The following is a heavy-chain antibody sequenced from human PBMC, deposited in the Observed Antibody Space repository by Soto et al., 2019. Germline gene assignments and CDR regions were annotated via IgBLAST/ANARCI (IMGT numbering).Heavy chain of an antibody. CDR3: ARAIDDYSNSH. Sequence: QLKLKESGPGLVKPSETLSLTCTVSGGSISSSSYYWGWLRQPPGKGLEWIGSIYYSGSTYYNPSLKSRVTISVDTSKNQFSLKLSSVTAADTAVYYCARAIDDYSNSHWGQGTLVTVSS. D-gene: IGHD4-4*01. CDR2: IYYSGST. CDR1: GGSISSSSYY. J-gene: IGHJ4*02. V-gene: IGHV4-39*01.